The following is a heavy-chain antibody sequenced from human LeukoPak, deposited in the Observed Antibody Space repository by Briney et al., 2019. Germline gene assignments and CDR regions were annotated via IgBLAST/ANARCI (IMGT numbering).Heavy chain of an antibody. CDR2: INYSGGT. D-gene: IGHD3-16*01. CDR1: GGSISSYY. V-gene: IGHV4-59*01. J-gene: IGHJ3*02. CDR3: ARDSFWGAFDI. Sequence: SETLSLTCIVSGGSISSYYWSWIRQPPGKGLEWIGHINYSGGTKYNPSLKSRVTISVDTPKNQFSLKLSSVTAADPAVYYCARDSFWGAFDIWGQGTMVTVSS.